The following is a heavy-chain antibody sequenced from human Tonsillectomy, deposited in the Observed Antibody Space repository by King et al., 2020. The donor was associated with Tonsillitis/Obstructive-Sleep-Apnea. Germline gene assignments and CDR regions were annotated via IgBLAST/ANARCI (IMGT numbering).Heavy chain of an antibody. Sequence: VQLVVSGGGLVQPGRSLRLFCAASGFTFDDYAMHWVRQAPGKGLEWVSGISWNSGNVGFADSVQGRFTISRDNAKNSLYLQMNSLRADETSLYYCARPISRGYSTKVAFDIGGQGTM. CDR3: ARPISRGYSTKVAFDI. CDR2: ISWNSGNV. V-gene: IGHV3-9*01. D-gene: IGHD3-22*01. CDR1: GFTFDDYA. J-gene: IGHJ3*02.